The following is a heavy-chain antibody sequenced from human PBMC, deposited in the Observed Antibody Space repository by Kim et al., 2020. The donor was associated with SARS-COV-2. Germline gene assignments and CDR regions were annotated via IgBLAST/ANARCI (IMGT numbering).Heavy chain of an antibody. CDR3: ARDHEALGGYFS. J-gene: IGHJ5*02. CDR2: A. Sequence: ANYAQKFQGRVTITADESTSTAYMELSSLRSEDTAVYYCARDHEALGGYFSWGQGTLVRLL. V-gene: IGHV1-69*01. D-gene: IGHD5-12*01.